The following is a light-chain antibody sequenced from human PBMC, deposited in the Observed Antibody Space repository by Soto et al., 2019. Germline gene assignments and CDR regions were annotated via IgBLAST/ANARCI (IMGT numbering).Light chain of an antibody. J-gene: IGKJ1*01. V-gene: IGKV3-20*01. CDR3: QQYGSSPTWT. CDR2: GAS. CDR1: QSVSSSN. Sequence: EIVLTQSPGTLSLSPGERATLACRASQSVSSSNLGWYQQKPGQAPRLLIYGASSRATGIPDRFSGSGSGTDLTLTISRLEPEDFAVYYCQQYGSSPTWTFGQGTKVEIK.